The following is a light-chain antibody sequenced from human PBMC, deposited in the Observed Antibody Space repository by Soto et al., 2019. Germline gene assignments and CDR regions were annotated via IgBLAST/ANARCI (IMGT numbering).Light chain of an antibody. Sequence: DIQMTQSPSSLSASVGDRVTITCQASHAISNYLNWYQQKPGKAPKLLIYDASNLETGVPSRFSGSGSGTDYSFTISSLQAEDIATYYCQQYENLPITFGQGTRLEIK. J-gene: IGKJ5*01. CDR3: QQYENLPIT. CDR2: DAS. V-gene: IGKV1-33*01. CDR1: HAISNY.